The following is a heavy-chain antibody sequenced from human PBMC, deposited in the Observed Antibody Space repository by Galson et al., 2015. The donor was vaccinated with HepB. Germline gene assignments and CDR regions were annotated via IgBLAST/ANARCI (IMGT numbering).Heavy chain of an antibody. CDR1: GFSLPTTGMS. CDR2: IDWDEER. J-gene: IGHJ6*02. V-gene: IGHV2-70*01. CDR3: TRTAWPRGSGMDV. Sequence: PPLVKPTQTLTLTCTFSGFSLPTTGMSVNWIRQPPGTALEWLALIDWDEERYYTTSLKSRLTISKVTSKNQVVLTMTDMDPVDTATYYCTRTAWPRGSGMDVWGQGTTVTVSS.